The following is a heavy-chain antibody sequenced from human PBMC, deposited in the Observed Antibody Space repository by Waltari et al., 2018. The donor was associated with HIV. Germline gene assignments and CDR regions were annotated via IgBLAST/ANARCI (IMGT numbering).Heavy chain of an antibody. J-gene: IGHJ4*01. CDR2: INSDGSST. CDR3: ARAGGNCTGGSCSLLTDY. CDR1: GFTFSDYW. Sequence: EVQVAESGGGVVQPGGSLRLSCAASGFTFSDYWLPWVRQVPGKGLVWVERINSDGSSTSYADSAKGRLTISRDNAKNTLYLQMNSLRAEDTAVYYCARAGGNCTGGSCSLLTDYWGQGTLVTVSS. D-gene: IGHD2-15*01. V-gene: IGHV3-74*01.